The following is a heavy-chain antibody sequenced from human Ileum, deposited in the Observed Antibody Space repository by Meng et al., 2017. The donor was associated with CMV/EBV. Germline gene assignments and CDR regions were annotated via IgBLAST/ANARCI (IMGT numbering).Heavy chain of an antibody. CDR2: LRSKAYGGTT. V-gene: IGHV3-49*04. J-gene: IGHJ4*01. D-gene: IGHD6-13*01. CDR1: GFTFGDYA. CDR3: TRDRISVIAAAGGIFDY. Sequence: GESLKISCTASGFTFGDYAMSWVRQAPGKGLVWVGFLRSKAYGGTTEYAASVKGRFTIPRDDSKSIAYLQMNSLKTEDTAVYYCTRDRISVIAAAGGIFDYWGQGTRVTCFS.